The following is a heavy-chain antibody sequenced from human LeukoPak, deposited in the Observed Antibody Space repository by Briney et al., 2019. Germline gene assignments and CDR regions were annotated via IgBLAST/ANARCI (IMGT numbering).Heavy chain of an antibody. CDR3: ARLTGLELPDY. CDR1: GGSISSANYC. J-gene: IGHJ4*02. V-gene: IGHV4-39*07. CDR2: IYYSGST. D-gene: IGHD1-7*01. Sequence: SETLSLTCTVSGGSISSANYCWGWIRQPPGKGLEWIVSIYYSGSTYYNPSLKSRVTISVDTSKNQFSLKLSSVTAADTAVYYCARLTGLELPDYWGQGTLVTVSS.